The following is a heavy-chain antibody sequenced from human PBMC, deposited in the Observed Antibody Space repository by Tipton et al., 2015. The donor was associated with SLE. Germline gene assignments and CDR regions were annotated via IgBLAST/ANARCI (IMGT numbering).Heavy chain of an antibody. CDR1: GGSISSGGYS. Sequence: LRLSCAVSGGSISSGGYSWSWIRQPPGKGLEWIGYIYHSGSTYYNPSLKSRVTISVDRSKNQFSLKMSSVTAADTAVYYCARALNWNYPVEYWGPGTVVTVSS. V-gene: IGHV4-30-2*01. CDR2: IYHSGST. J-gene: IGHJ4*02. CDR3: ARALNWNYPVEY. D-gene: IGHD1-7*01.